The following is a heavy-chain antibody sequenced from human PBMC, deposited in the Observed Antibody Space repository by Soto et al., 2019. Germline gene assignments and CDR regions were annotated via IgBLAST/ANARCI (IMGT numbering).Heavy chain of an antibody. CDR1: GYSFSNYS. CDR3: ARDGVQLWPRYYFDY. D-gene: IGHD1-1*01. CDR2: INPNGGST. V-gene: IGHV1-46*01. J-gene: IGHJ4*02. Sequence: VQLVQSGAEVKKPGASVQVSCKTSGYSFSNYSMHWVRQVPGQRLEWMGKINPNGGSTSLAQKFKDAVTLTRDTSTNTVYMELSSLTSEDTAVYYCARDGVQLWPRYYFDYWGQGTLVTVSS.